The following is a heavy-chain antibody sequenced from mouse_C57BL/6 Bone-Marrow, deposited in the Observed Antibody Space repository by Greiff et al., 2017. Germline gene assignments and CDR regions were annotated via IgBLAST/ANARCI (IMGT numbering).Heavy chain of an antibody. CDR3: ARRRQLRLQAMDY. CDR1: GYTFTDYN. V-gene: IGHV1-18*01. CDR2: INPNNGGT. Sequence: SGPELVKPGASVKIPCKASGYTFTDYNMDWVKQSHGKSLEWIGDINPNNGGTIYNQKFKGKATLTVDKSSSTAYMELRSLTSEDTAVYYCARRRQLRLQAMDYWGQGTSVTVSS. D-gene: IGHD3-2*02. J-gene: IGHJ4*01.